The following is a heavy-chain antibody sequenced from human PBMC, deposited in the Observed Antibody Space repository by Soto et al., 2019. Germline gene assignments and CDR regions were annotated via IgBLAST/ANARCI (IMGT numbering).Heavy chain of an antibody. V-gene: IGHV1-69*01. CDR1: GGTFSSYA. CDR3: ATVALGYCSGGSCFYFDF. J-gene: IGHJ4*02. D-gene: IGHD2-15*01. CDR2: IIPIFGTA. Sequence: QVQLVQSGAEVKKPGSSVKVSCKASGGTFSSYAISWVRQAPGQGLEWMGGIIPIFGTANYAQKFQGRVTIIADESTSTAYMELSSLRSEDTAVYYCATVALGYCSGGSCFYFDFWGQGTLVTVSS.